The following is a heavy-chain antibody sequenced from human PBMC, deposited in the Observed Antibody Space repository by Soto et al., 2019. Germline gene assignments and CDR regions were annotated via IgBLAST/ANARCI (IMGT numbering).Heavy chain of an antibody. D-gene: IGHD4-17*01. V-gene: IGHV3-23*01. Sequence: SLSCAASGFTFSSYAMSWVRQAPGKGLEWVSAISGSGGSTYYADSVKGRFTISRDNSKNTLYLQMNSLRAEDTAVYYCAKDLYGDYDYYYYYGKDVWGQGTTVTVSS. CDR1: GFTFSSYA. J-gene: IGHJ6*02. CDR3: AKDLYGDYDYYYYYGKDV. CDR2: ISGSGGST.